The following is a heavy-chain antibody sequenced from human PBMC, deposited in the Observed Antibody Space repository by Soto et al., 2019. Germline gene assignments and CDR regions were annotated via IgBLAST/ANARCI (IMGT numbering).Heavy chain of an antibody. Sequence: ASVKVSCKASGLTFIDSAVQWVRQTRGRRLEWIGWIVVGGGNTNYAQEFQGRVTITRDMSTNTVYMEMSSLRSEDSAVFYCAAGVLTYSYHSSGYYFDGFATWGKGNTVTVS. V-gene: IGHV1-58*01. J-gene: IGHJ6*03. CDR3: AAGVLTYSYHSSGYYFDGFAT. CDR1: GLTFIDSA. D-gene: IGHD3-22*01. CDR2: IVVGGGNT.